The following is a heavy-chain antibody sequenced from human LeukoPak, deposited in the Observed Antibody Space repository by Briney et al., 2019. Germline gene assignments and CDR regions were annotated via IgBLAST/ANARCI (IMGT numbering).Heavy chain of an antibody. V-gene: IGHV3-23*01. Sequence: PGGSLRLSCAASGFTFSSYAMSWVRQAPGKGLEWVSAISGSGGSTYYADSVKGRFTSSRDNSKNTLYLQMNSLRAEDTAVYYCAKDRDWAAAGTGGWFDPWGQGTLVTVSS. CDR1: GFTFSSYA. D-gene: IGHD6-13*01. CDR3: AKDRDWAAAGTGGWFDP. CDR2: ISGSGGST. J-gene: IGHJ5*02.